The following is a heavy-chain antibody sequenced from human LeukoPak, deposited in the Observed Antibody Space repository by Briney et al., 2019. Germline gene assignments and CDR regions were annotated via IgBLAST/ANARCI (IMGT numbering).Heavy chain of an antibody. V-gene: IGHV3-7*01. CDR3: ARDRVNYFDLSGYAY. CDR1: GFTFSSHW. CDR2: INKDGSEK. Sequence: GGSLRLSCAASGFTFSSHWMSWVRQAPGKGLGWVANINKDGSEKYYVDSVKGRFTIPRDNAKNSLYLQMNSLRAEDTAVYYCARDRVNYFDLSGYAYWGQGTLVTVSS. D-gene: IGHD3-22*01. J-gene: IGHJ4*02.